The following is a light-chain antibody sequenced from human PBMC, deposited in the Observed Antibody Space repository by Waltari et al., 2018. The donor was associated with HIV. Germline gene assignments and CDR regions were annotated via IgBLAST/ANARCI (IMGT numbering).Light chain of an antibody. Sequence: QSVLAQPPSASGTPGQRVTISCSGRTSNIGGNTVSWYQQLPGTAPKLLIYSNNERPSGVPDRLSGSTSGTSAFLVISGLQSEDEADYYCAAWDDSLKGGAFGTGTKVTVL. J-gene: IGLJ1*01. CDR3: AAWDDSLKGGA. CDR1: TSNIGGNT. V-gene: IGLV1-44*01. CDR2: SNN.